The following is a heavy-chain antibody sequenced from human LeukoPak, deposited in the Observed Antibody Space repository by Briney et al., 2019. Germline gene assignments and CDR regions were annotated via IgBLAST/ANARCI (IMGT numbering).Heavy chain of an antibody. CDR3: ARIKIRFLGAPYAFDI. V-gene: IGHV4-4*07. J-gene: IGHJ3*02. D-gene: IGHD3-3*01. CDR2: IYTSGST. Sequence: SETLSLTCTVSGGSISSHYWSWIRQPAGKGLEWIGRIYTSGSTNYNPSLKSRVTISVDKSKNQFSLKLSSVTAADTAVYYCARIKIRFLGAPYAFDIWGQGTMVTVSS. CDR1: GGSISSHY.